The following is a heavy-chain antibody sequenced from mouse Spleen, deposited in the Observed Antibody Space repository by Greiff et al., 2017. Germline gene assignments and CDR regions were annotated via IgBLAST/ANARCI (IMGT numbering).Heavy chain of an antibody. CDR3: ARQGTMITTGGYAMDY. CDR2: ISSGGSYT. J-gene: IGHJ4*01. V-gene: IGHV5-6*01. CDR1: GFTFSSYG. D-gene: IGHD2-4*01. Sequence: EVQLVESGGDLVKPGGSLKLSCAASGFTFSSYGMSWVRQTPDKRLEWVATISSGGSYTYYPDSVKGRFTISRDNAKNTLYLQMSSLKSEDTAMYYCARQGTMITTGGYAMDYWGQGTSVTVSS.